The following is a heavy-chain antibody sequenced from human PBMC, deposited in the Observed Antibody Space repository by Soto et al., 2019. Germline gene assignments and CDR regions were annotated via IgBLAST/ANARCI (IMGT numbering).Heavy chain of an antibody. CDR1: GYTLTDLS. CDR3: ATSVRITMIVVVTPDDAFDI. D-gene: IGHD3-22*01. V-gene: IGHV1-24*01. J-gene: IGHJ3*02. CDR2: FDPEDGET. Sequence: ASVKVSCTVSGYTLTDLSMHWVRQAPGKGLEWMGGFDPEDGETIYAQKFQGRVTMTEDTSTDTAYMELSSLRSEDTAVYYCATSVRITMIVVVTPDDAFDIWGQGTMVTVSS.